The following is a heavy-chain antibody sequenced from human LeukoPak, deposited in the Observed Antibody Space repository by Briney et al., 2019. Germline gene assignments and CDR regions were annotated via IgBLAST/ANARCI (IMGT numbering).Heavy chain of an antibody. CDR2: ISGSGGST. CDR3: AKALQLRSHFDY. D-gene: IGHD5-18*01. Sequence: GGSLRLSCAASGFTFSSYAMSWVRQAPGKGLEWVSAISGSGGSTYYADSVKGRFTISRDNSKNTLYLQVNSLRAEDTAVYYCAKALQLRSHFDYWGQGTLVTVSS. J-gene: IGHJ4*02. CDR1: GFTFSSYA. V-gene: IGHV3-23*01.